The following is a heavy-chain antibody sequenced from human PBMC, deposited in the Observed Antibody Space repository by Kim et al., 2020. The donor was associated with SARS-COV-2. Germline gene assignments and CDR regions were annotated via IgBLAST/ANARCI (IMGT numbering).Heavy chain of an antibody. V-gene: IGHV6-1*01. CDR3: ARNFHTGFDY. J-gene: IGHJ4*02. Sequence: NGYEVSLRGRITINPDTSKNQFPPHLNSVTPEDTAVYYCARNFHTGFDYWGQGTLVTVSS. CDR2: N.